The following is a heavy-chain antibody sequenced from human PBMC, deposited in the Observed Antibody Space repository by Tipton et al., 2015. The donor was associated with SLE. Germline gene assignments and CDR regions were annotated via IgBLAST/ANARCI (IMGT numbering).Heavy chain of an antibody. V-gene: IGHV4-4*02. CDR1: GGSISSSNW. D-gene: IGHD6-19*01. CDR3: AKAVAGFFDY. Sequence: SLRLSCAVSGGSISSSNWWSWVRQPPGKGLEWIGEIYHSGSTNYNPSLKSQVTISVDKSKNQFSLKLSSVTAADTAVYYCAKAVAGFFDYWGQGTLVTVSS. CDR2: IYHSGST. J-gene: IGHJ4*02.